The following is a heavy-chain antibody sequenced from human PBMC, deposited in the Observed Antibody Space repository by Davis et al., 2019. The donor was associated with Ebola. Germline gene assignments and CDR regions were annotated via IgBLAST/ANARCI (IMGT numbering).Heavy chain of an antibody. CDR2: IYSGGST. Sequence: GESLKISCAASGFTVSSNYMSWVRQAPGKGLEWVSVIYSGGSTYYADSVKGRFTISRDNSKNTLYLQMNSLRAEDTAVYYCAKDEKQWLVAGIDIFDYWGQGTLVTVSS. CDR1: GFTVSSNY. D-gene: IGHD6-19*01. J-gene: IGHJ4*02. CDR3: AKDEKQWLVAGIDIFDY. V-gene: IGHV3-66*01.